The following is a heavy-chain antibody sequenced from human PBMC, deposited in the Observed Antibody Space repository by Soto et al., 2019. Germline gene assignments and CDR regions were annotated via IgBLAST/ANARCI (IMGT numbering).Heavy chain of an antibody. CDR3: ARGRCGTENGHYYYYYGMDV. Sequence: GGSLRLSCASSGFTFSSYWMHWVRQAPGKGLVWVSRINSDGSSTSYADSVKGRFTISRDNAKNTLYLQMNSLRAEDTAVYYCARGRCGTENGHYYYYYGMDVWGQGTTVTVSS. CDR2: INSDGSST. J-gene: IGHJ6*02. V-gene: IGHV3-74*01. CDR1: GFTFSSYW. D-gene: IGHD1-26*01.